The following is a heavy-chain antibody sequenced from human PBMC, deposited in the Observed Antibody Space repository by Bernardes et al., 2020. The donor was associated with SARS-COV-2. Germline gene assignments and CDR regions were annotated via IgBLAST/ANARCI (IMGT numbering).Heavy chain of an antibody. CDR3: AREIRLWFGELSYFDY. V-gene: IGHV4-61*01. Sequence: LSLTCTVSGGSVSSGSYYWSWIRQPPGKGLEWIGYIYYSGSTNYNPSLKSRVTISVDTSKNQFSLKLSSVTAADTAVYYCAREIRLWFGELSYFDYWGQGTLVTVSS. CDR1: GGSVSSGSYY. D-gene: IGHD3-10*01. CDR2: IYYSGST. J-gene: IGHJ4*02.